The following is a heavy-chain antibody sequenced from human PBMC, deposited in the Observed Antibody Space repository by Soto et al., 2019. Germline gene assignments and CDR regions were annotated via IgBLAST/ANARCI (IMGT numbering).Heavy chain of an antibody. Sequence: SVKVSCKASGGTFSSYAISWVRQAPGQGLEWMGGIIPIFGAANYAQKFQGRITITADESTSTAYMELSSLRSEDTAVYYCAREGASSSWYGGFDYWGQGTLVTVSS. CDR3: AREGASSSWYGGFDY. CDR1: GGTFSSYA. CDR2: IIPIFGAA. D-gene: IGHD6-13*01. V-gene: IGHV1-69*13. J-gene: IGHJ4*02.